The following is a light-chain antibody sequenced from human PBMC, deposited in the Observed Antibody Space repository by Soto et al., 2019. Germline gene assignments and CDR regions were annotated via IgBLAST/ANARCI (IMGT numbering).Light chain of an antibody. Sequence: DIQMTQPPSSLSSSVGVRVTITCRASQRISSYLNWNQQKPGKAPKLLIYEASSLQSGVPSRFSGSGSGTDFTLTISSLQPEDFANYYCQHYNSYSEAFGQGTKVDIK. CDR3: QHYNSYSEA. V-gene: IGKV1-39*01. CDR2: EAS. CDR1: QRISSY. J-gene: IGKJ1*01.